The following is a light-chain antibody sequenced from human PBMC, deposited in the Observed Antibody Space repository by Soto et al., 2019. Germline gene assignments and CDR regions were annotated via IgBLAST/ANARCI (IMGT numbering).Light chain of an antibody. V-gene: IGKV3-11*01. J-gene: IGKJ3*01. CDR3: QQRSNWPLVT. Sequence: EIVLTQSPATLSLSPGERATLSCRASQSVSSYLAWYQQKPGQAPRLLIYDASNRAPGIPARFSGSGSGTDFTLTISRLVAEDFAVYYCQQRSNWPLVTFGPGTTVDIK. CDR1: QSVSSY. CDR2: DAS.